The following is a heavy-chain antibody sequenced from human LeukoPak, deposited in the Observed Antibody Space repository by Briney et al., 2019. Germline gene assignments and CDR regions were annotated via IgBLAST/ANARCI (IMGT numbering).Heavy chain of an antibody. Sequence: GGSLRLSCAASGLSVRGNYMSWVRQAPGKGLEWVSVLYSGGSTFYADSVKGRFTVSRDNSKNTLYLQMNSLRAEDTAVYYCAQDPEPYPRGYFDYWGQGILVTVSS. V-gene: IGHV3-66*01. J-gene: IGHJ4*02. CDR3: AQDPEPYPRGYFDY. CDR1: GLSVRGNY. CDR2: LYSGGST. D-gene: IGHD1-14*01.